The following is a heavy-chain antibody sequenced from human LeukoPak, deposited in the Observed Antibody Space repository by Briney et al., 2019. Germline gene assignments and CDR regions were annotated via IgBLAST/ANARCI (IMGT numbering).Heavy chain of an antibody. J-gene: IGHJ5*02. CDR1: GFTFSSYS. D-gene: IGHD6-13*01. V-gene: IGHV3-48*01. Sequence: PGGSLRLSCAASGFTFSSYSMNWGRQAPGKGLEWVSYISISSGTIYYADSVKGRFTISRDNAKNSLFLQMNSLRAEDTAVYYCARVRASSSWYHWFDPWGQGTLVTVSS. CDR2: ISISSGTI. CDR3: ARVRASSSWYHWFDP.